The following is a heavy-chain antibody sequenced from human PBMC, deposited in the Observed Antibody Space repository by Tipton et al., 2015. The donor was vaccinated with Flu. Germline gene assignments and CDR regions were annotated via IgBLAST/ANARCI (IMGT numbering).Heavy chain of an antibody. CDR1: GCSISNTMYY. V-gene: IGHV4-39*07. J-gene: IGHJ3*02. D-gene: IGHD6-13*01. Sequence: TLSLTCTVSGCSISNTMYYWGWIRQSPGRGLDWIGSIYHSGHAYYNPSLGSRVAISVDTSKNRFSLTLTSVTAADTAVYYCARALPVFMAAAGNGAFDIWGQSTLVSVSS. CDR3: ARALPVFMAAAGNGAFDI. CDR2: IYHSGHA.